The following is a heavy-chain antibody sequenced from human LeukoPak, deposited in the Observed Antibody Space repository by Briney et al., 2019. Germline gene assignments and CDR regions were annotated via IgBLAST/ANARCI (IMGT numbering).Heavy chain of an antibody. CDR3: ARDSYASFDY. CDR1: GFTFSNYA. D-gene: IGHD3-16*01. CDR2: ISGSGDTT. V-gene: IGHV3-23*01. Sequence: GGSLRLSCAASGFTFSNYAMTWVRQAPGKGLEWVSTISGSGDTTYYADSVKGRFTISRDNSKNTLYLQMNSLRAEDTAVYYCARDSYASFDYWGQGTLVTVSS. J-gene: IGHJ4*02.